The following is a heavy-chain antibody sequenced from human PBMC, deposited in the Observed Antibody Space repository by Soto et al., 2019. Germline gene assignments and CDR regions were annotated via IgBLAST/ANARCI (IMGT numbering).Heavy chain of an antibody. CDR1: GYTFTSYD. J-gene: IGHJ6*02. CDR3: ARVYYDFWSGYLGATSYYGMDV. V-gene: IGHV1-8*01. Sequence: GASVKVSCKASGYTFTSYDINWVRQATGQGLEWMGWMNPNSGNTGYAQKFQGRVTMTRNTSISTAYMELGSLRSEDTAVYYCARVYYDFWSGYLGATSYYGMDVWGQGTTVTVSS. CDR2: MNPNSGNT. D-gene: IGHD3-3*01.